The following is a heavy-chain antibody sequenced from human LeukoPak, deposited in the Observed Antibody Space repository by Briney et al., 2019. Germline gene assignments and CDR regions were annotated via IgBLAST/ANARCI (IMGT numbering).Heavy chain of an antibody. CDR2: IKQDGSEK. J-gene: IGHJ4*02. CDR1: GFNFGSNW. V-gene: IGHV3-7*01. CDR3: AREGPSVAPYY. D-gene: IGHD4-23*01. Sequence: GGSLRLSCAASGFNFGSNWMSWVRQAPGKGLEWVANIKQDGSEKYYVDSVKGRFTISRDNAKNSLYLQMNSLRAEDTAVYYCAREGPSVAPYYWGQGTLVTVSS.